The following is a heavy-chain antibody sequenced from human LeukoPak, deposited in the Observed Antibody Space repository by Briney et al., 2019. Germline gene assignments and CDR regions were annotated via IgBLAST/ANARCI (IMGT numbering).Heavy chain of an antibody. J-gene: IGHJ4*02. V-gene: IGHV3-23*01. CDR3: ANNYDILTGYYY. Sequence: GSLRLSCAASGFTFSSYAMSWVRQAPGKGLEWVSAISGSGGSTYYADSVKGRFTISRDNSKNTLYLQMNSLRAEDMAVYYCANNYDILTGYYYWGQGTLVTVSS. CDR2: ISGSGGST. CDR1: GFTFSSYA. D-gene: IGHD3-9*01.